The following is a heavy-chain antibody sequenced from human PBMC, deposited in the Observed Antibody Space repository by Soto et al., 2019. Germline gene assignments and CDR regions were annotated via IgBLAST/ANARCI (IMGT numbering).Heavy chain of an antibody. V-gene: IGHV3-74*01. CDR1: GFSFSSYW. D-gene: IGHD3-16*01. CDR2: TNEDGSII. CDR3: TRDIGGRGAY. Sequence: RLSCAASGFSFSSYWMHWVRQAPGKGLVWVSRTNEDGSIINYADSVKGRFTISRDNAKNTLYLEMNSLRVEDTAVYYCTRDIGGRGAYWGPGTLVTVSS. J-gene: IGHJ4*02.